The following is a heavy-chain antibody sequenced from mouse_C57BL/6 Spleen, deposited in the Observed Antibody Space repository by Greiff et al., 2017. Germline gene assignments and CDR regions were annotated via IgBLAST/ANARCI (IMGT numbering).Heavy chain of an antibody. CDR3: ANSNYVGAWFAY. CDR2: IYPGDGDT. CDR1: GYAFSSSW. J-gene: IGHJ3*01. D-gene: IGHD2-5*01. Sequence: QVQLKQSGPELVKPGASVKISCKASGYAFSSSWMNWVKQRPGKGLEWIGRIYPGDGDTNYNGKFKGKATLTADKSSSTAYMQLSSLTSEDSAVYFCANSNYVGAWFAYWGQGTLVTVSA. V-gene: IGHV1-82*01.